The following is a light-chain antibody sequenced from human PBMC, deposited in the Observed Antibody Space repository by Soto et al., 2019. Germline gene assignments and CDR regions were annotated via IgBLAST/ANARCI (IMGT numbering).Light chain of an antibody. CDR1: QSVSSN. J-gene: IGKJ1*01. Sequence: EIVMKKSPATLSVSQGERATLSCRASQSVSSNLAWYQQKPGQAPRLLIYGASSRATGIPDRFSGSGSGTDFTLTISRLEPEDFAVYYCQHYGSPSWTFGQGTKVDI. V-gene: IGKV3-20*01. CDR3: QHYGSPSWT. CDR2: GAS.